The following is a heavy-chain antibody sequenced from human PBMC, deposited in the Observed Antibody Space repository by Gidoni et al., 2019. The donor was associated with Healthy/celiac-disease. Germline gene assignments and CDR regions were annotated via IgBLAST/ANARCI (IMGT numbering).Heavy chain of an antibody. CDR2: INPSGGST. V-gene: IGHV1-46*03. D-gene: IGHD4-17*01. CDR3: ARDSGGYGDYDFSWFDP. J-gene: IGHJ5*02. Sequence: QVQLVQSGAEVKKPGASVKVSCKASGYTFTSYYMHWVRQAPGQGLEWMGIINPSGGSTSYAQKFQGRVTMTRDTSTSTVYMELSSLRSEDTAVYYCARDSGGYGDYDFSWFDPWGQGTLVTVSS. CDR1: GYTFTSYY.